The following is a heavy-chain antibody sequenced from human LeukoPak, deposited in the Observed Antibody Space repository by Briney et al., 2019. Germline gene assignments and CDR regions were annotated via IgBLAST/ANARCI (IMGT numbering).Heavy chain of an antibody. J-gene: IGHJ4*01. CDR3: ARTMTGYSGNYLFDY. V-gene: IGHV1-2*02. D-gene: IGHD1-26*01. CDR2: INPNSGGT. CDR1: GYTSTAYS. Sequence: ASVKVSCMASGYTSTAYSIRLARQAPGQGLEWMAWINPNSGGTNYAQKFQGRITMTRDTSISTAYMELSRLRSDDTAVYYCARTMTGYSGNYLFDYCDQGTLVTVSS.